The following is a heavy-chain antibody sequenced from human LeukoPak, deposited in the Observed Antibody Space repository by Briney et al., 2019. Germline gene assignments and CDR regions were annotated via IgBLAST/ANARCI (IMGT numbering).Heavy chain of an antibody. CDR3: ARWDSDYYYGMDV. D-gene: IGHD1-26*01. V-gene: IGHV4-31*03. CDR2: IYYSGST. CDR1: GGSISSGGYY. Sequence: SETPSLTCTVSGGSISSGGYYWSWIRQHPGKGLEWIGYIYYSGSTYYNPSLKSRVTISVDTSKNQFSLKLSSVTAADTAVYYCARWDSDYYYGMDVWGQGTTVTVSS. J-gene: IGHJ6*02.